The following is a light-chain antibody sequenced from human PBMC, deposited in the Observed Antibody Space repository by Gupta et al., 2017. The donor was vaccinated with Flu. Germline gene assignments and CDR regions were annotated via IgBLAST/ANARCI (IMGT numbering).Light chain of an antibody. V-gene: IGLV1-40*03. J-gene: IGLJ3*02. CDR2: RTN. CDR3: QSFDSGLKSWV. Sequence: SSTIGAGYYVHWYHQRPGVAPKLLIHRTNGRPSGVPDRFSGSKSGASASLAITGLQAEDEGDYYCQSFDSGLKSWVFGGGTRLTVL. CDR1: SSTIGAGYY.